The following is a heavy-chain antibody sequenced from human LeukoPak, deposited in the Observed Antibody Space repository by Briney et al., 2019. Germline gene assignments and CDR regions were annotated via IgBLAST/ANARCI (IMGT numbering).Heavy chain of an antibody. J-gene: IGHJ4*02. Sequence: GGSLRLSCAASGFSFSSYAMSWVRQAPGKGLEWVSTISGSGGNTYYADSVKGRFTISRDNSKNTLYLQMNSLRAEDTAVYYCAKSPYFYGSGTPGAYFDYWGQGTLVTVSS. V-gene: IGHV3-23*01. CDR2: ISGSGGNT. CDR1: GFSFSSYA. D-gene: IGHD3-10*01. CDR3: AKSPYFYGSGTPGAYFDY.